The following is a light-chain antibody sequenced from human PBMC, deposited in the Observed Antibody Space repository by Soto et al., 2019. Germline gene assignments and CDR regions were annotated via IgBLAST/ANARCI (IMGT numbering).Light chain of an antibody. CDR2: GAS. J-gene: IGKJ1*01. CDR3: QQRSDWPWT. CDR1: HSVSSS. Sequence: EVVMTQSPATLSVSPGQRVTLSCRASHSVSSSLAWYQQKPGQAPRLLISGASTRAAGVPARFSGSGSGTDFTLTISSLQSEDFAVYYCQQRSDWPWTFGQGTKV. V-gene: IGKV3-15*01.